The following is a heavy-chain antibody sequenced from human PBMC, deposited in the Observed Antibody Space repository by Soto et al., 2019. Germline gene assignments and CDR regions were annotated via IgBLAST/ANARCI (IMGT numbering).Heavy chain of an antibody. CDR1: GGSISSSSYY. Sequence: PSETLSLTCTVSGGSISSSSYYWGWIRQPPGKGLEWIGSIYYSGSTYYNPSLKSRVTISVDTSKNQFSLKLSSVTAADTAVYYCATQIVVVPAASGGWFDPWGQGTLVTAPQ. CDR3: ATQIVVVPAASGGWFDP. CDR2: IYYSGST. V-gene: IGHV4-39*01. D-gene: IGHD2-2*01. J-gene: IGHJ5*02.